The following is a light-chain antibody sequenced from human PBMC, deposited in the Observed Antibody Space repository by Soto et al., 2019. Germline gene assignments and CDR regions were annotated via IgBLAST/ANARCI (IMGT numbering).Light chain of an antibody. V-gene: IGLV2-14*01. Sequence: QSVLTQPSSVSGSPGQSIIISCTGTRSDVGGYNYVSWYQQHPGKAPQLMIYEVSNRPSGVSNRFSASKSGNTASLNISGLQAEDEADYYCSSYTIRSTYVFGTGTKV. J-gene: IGLJ1*01. CDR1: RSDVGGYNY. CDR3: SSYTIRSTYV. CDR2: EVS.